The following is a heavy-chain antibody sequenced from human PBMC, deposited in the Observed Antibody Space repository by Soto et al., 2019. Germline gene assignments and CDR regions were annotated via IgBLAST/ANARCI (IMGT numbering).Heavy chain of an antibody. V-gene: IGHV3-74*01. CDR1: GFTFSTYW. CDR2: INGDESRR. Sequence: EVQLVESGGGLVQPGGSLRLSCAASGFTFSTYWMHWVRQAPGKGLVWVSRINGDESRRNYADSVEGRFTISRDTAKNTVYLQINIPRDEDTAVYDRSRGGFYRFYMDVWSEGTTVVGSS. CDR3: SRGGFYRFYMDV. J-gene: IGHJ6*03.